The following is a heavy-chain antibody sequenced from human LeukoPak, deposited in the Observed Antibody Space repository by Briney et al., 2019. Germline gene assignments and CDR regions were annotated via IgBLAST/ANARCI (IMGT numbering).Heavy chain of an antibody. CDR2: INPNSGGT. V-gene: IGHV1-2*02. CDR1: GYTFTGYY. J-gene: IGHJ4*02. Sequence: ASVKVSCKASGYTFTGYYMHWVRQAPGQGLEWMGWINPNSGGTNYAQKFQRRVTMTSDTSISTAYMELIGLRSDDTALYYCARGGGYSSSWYEAYWGQGTLVTVSS. CDR3: ARGGGYSSSWYEAY. D-gene: IGHD6-13*01.